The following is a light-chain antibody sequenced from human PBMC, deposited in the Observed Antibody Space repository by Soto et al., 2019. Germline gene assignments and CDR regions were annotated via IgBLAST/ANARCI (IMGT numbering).Light chain of an antibody. Sequence: DIKMTQSPFTLSGSVGDRVTITCRASQTISSWLAWYQQQPGKAPKLLIYKASTLKSGVPSRFSGSGSGTEFTLTISSLQPDDFATYYCQHYNSYSEAFGQGTKVDIK. J-gene: IGKJ1*01. CDR1: QTISSW. CDR2: KAS. V-gene: IGKV1-5*03. CDR3: QHYNSYSEA.